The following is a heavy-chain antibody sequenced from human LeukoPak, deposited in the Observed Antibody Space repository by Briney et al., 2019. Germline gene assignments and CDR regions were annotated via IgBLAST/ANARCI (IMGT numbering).Heavy chain of an antibody. Sequence: PGGSLGLSCAASGFTFSSYWMSWVRQAPGKGLEWVANIKQEGSEKYYVDSVKGRFTISRDNAKNSLYLQMNSLRAEDTAVYYCARDKSYGDSSDYWGQGTLVTVSS. CDR3: ARDKSYGDSSDY. CDR2: IKQEGSEK. CDR1: GFTFSSYW. J-gene: IGHJ4*02. D-gene: IGHD4-17*01. V-gene: IGHV3-7*01.